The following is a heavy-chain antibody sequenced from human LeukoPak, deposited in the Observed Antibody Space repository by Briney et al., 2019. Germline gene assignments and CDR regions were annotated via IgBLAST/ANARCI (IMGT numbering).Heavy chain of an antibody. CDR2: ISSSSSYI. CDR3: ARDPPIVGASGY. D-gene: IGHD1-26*01. V-gene: IGHV3-21*01. CDR1: GFTFSSYS. J-gene: IGHJ4*02. Sequence: GRSLRLSCAASGFTFSSYSMNWVRQAPGKGLEWVSSISSSSSYIYYADSVKGRFTISRDNAKNSLYLQMNSLRAEDTAVYYCARDPPIVGASGYWGQGTLVTVSS.